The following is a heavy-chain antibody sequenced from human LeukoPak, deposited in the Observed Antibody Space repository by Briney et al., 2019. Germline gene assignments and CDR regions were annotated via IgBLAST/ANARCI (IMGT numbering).Heavy chain of an antibody. D-gene: IGHD1-26*01. CDR3: ACGAVGATWEDHLAYFDY. V-gene: IGHV1-46*01. CDR2: INPSGGST. J-gene: IGHJ4*02. Sequence: GASVKVSCKASGYSFTDYYMHWVRQAPGQGLEWMGGINPSGGSTSYAQKFQGRVTMTRDTSTSTVYMELSSLRSGDTAVYYCACGAVGATWEDHLAYFDYWGQGTLVTVSS. CDR1: GYSFTDYY.